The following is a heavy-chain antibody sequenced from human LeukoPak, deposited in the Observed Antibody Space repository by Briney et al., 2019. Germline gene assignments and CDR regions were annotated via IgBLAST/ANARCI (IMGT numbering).Heavy chain of an antibody. CDR3: AREPTITSQNTNENWFDP. V-gene: IGHV1-69*13. Sequence: SVKVSCKASGGTFSSYAISWVRQAPGQGLEWRGGIITIFGTANYAQKFQGRVTITADESTSTAYMELSSLRSEDTAVYYCAREPTITSQNTNENWFDPWGQGTLVTVSS. CDR1: GGTFSSYA. CDR2: IITIFGTA. J-gene: IGHJ5*02. D-gene: IGHD1-14*01.